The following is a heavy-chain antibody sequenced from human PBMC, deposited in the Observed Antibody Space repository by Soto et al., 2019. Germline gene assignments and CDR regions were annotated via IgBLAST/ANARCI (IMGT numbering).Heavy chain of an antibody. J-gene: IGHJ6*02. V-gene: IGHV1-18*01. CDR3: ARDWRIAVAGHYYYYGMDV. Sequence: ASVKISCTASGYTFNSYGVSWVRQAPGQGLEWMGWISAYNGNTNYAQKLQGRVTMTTDTSTSTAYMELRSLRSDDTAVYYCARDWRIAVAGHYYYYGMDVWGQGTTVTVSS. CDR1: GYTFNSYG. CDR2: ISAYNGNT. D-gene: IGHD6-19*01.